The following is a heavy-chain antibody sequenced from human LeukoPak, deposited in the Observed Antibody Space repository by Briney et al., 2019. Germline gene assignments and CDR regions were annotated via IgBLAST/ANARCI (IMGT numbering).Heavy chain of an antibody. CDR1: GFTFSRYW. CDR2: IKSDGKT. D-gene: IGHD3-22*01. V-gene: IGHV3-74*01. CDR3: ARAPSEVGGYYPEYFRH. J-gene: IGHJ1*01. Sequence: GGSLRLSCGASGFTFSRYWMQWVRHAPGKGLVGVSRIKSDGKTNYADSVKGRFTISRDNAKNTVSLQMDSLRAEDTGVYYCARAPSEVGGYYPEYFRHWGQGTLVTVSS.